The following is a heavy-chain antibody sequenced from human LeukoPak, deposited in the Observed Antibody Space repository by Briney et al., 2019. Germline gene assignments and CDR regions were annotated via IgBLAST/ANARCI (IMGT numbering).Heavy chain of an antibody. CDR2: LSGSGGNT. Sequence: GSLRLSCAASGFTFSNYAMAWVRQAPGKGLEWVSALSGSGGNTYYADSVKGRFTISRDNPKNTLYLQMNSLRAEDTAVYYCATEKGDSPDYWGEGNLVTVSS. D-gene: IGHD2-21*01. CDR3: ATEKGDSPDY. J-gene: IGHJ4*02. CDR1: GFTFSNYA. V-gene: IGHV3-23*01.